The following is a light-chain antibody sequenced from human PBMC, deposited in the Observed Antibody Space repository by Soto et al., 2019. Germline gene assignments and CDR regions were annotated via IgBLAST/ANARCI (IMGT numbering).Light chain of an antibody. V-gene: IGLV2-8*01. CDR1: SSDIGGYNF. J-gene: IGLJ2*01. CDR2: EVN. Sequence: QSVLTQPPSASGSPGQSVTISCTGTSSDIGGYNFVSWYQQHPGKAPKLIIYEVNKRPSGVPVRVSGSKSGNTASLTVSGLQAEDEAYYLGSSHAARGIFGGGTKLTVL. CDR3: SSHAARGI.